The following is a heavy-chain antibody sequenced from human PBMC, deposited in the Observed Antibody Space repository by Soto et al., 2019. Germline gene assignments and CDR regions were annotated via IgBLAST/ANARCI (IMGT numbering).Heavy chain of an antibody. Sequence: SEPLSLTGAVYGGSFSGYYWSWIRQPPGKGLEWIGEINHSGSTNYNPSLKSRVTISVDTSKNQFSLKLSSVTAADTAVYYCARGRFYMRTYSSGWYRDAEYFQHWGQPPLVTVSS. D-gene: IGHD6-19*01. J-gene: IGHJ1*01. CDR1: GGSFSGYY. CDR2: INHSGST. V-gene: IGHV4-34*01. CDR3: ARGRFYMRTYSSGWYRDAEYFQH.